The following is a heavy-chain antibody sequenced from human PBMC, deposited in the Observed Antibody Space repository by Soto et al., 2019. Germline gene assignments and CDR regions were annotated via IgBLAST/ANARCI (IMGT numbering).Heavy chain of an antibody. Sequence: ASLKVSCKASGYTFTSDGNNLVRQAPGQGLEWMGWISAYNGNTHYAQKLQGRVTMTTDTSTSTAYMELRSLRSDDTAVYYCARVQSGYDFAYWGQGTLVTVSS. CDR2: ISAYNGNT. V-gene: IGHV1-18*01. CDR3: ARVQSGYDFAY. J-gene: IGHJ4*02. CDR1: GYTFTSDG. D-gene: IGHD5-12*01.